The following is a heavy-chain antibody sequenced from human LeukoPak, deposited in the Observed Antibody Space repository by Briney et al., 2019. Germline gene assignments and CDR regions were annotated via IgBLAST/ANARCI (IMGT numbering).Heavy chain of an antibody. J-gene: IGHJ6*03. Sequence: PSETLSLTCTVSAGSISSSTYYWGWVRQPPGKGLEWIGIIYYSGSTHDSPSLKSRVTISVDTLKNQFSLKQTSVTAADTAVYYCARAWGPHYFYYYMDVWGKGTTVTVSS. CDR1: AGSISSSTYY. CDR2: IYYSGST. CDR3: ARAWGPHYFYYYMDV. D-gene: IGHD3-16*01. V-gene: IGHV4-39*01.